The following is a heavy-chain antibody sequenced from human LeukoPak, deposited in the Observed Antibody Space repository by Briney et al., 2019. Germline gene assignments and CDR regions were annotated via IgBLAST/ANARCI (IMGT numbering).Heavy chain of an antibody. CDR2: ISGSGGST. CDR1: GFTFSSYA. J-gene: IGHJ4*02. V-gene: IGHV3-23*01. D-gene: IGHD5-12*01. CDR3: AKDRNLDSGYGLCYFDY. Sequence: GGSLRLSCAASGFTFSSYAMSWVRQAPGKGLEWVSAISGSGGSTYYADSVKGRFTISRDNSKSTLYLQMNSLRAEDTAVYYCAKDRNLDSGYGLCYFDYWGQGTLVTVSS.